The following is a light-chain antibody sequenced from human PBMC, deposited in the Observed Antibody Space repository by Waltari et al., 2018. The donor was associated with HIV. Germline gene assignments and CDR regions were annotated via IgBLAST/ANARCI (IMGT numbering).Light chain of an antibody. CDR2: DDS. CDR1: NIGSKG. J-gene: IGLJ2*01. V-gene: IGLV3-21*02. Sequence: SYVLTQPPSVSVAPGPTARLTCGGNNIGSKGVHWYQQKPSQAPVLVVYDDSDRPSGIPERFSGSSSWNTATLTISRVEAGDEADFYCQVWDSSTDLRVFGGGTKLTVL. CDR3: QVWDSSTDLRV.